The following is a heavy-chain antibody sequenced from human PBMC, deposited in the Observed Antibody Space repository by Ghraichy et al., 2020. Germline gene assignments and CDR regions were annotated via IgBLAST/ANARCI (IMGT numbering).Heavy chain of an antibody. D-gene: IGHD3-3*01. CDR3: ARVAAYYDFWSGYYYYGMDV. V-gene: IGHV4-4*07. Sequence: SETLSLTCTVSGGSISSYYWSWIRQPAGKGLEWIGRIYTSGSTNYNPSLKSRVTMSVDTSKNQFSLKLSSVTAADTAVYYCARVAAYYDFWSGYYYYGMDVWGQGTTVTVSS. CDR2: IYTSGST. CDR1: GGSISSYY. J-gene: IGHJ6*02.